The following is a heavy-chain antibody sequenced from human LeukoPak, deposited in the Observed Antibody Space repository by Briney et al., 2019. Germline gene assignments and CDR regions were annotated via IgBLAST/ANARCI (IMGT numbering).Heavy chain of an antibody. CDR1: GGTFISYA. V-gene: IGHV1-69*05. Sequence: SVKVSCKASGGTFISYAISWVRQAPGQGLEWMGGIIPIFGTANYAQKFQGRVTITTDESTSTAYMELSSLRSEDTAVYYCARDRRVDYGDYVLDYWGQGTLVTVSS. CDR2: IIPIFGTA. J-gene: IGHJ4*02. CDR3: ARDRRVDYGDYVLDY. D-gene: IGHD4-17*01.